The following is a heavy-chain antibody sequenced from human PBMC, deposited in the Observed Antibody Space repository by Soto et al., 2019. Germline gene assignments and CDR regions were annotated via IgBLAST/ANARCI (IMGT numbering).Heavy chain of an antibody. D-gene: IGHD1-7*01. V-gene: IGHV4-34*01. J-gene: IGHJ6*02. CDR2: INHSGST. CDR1: GGSFSGYY. Sequence: QVQLQQWGAGLLKPSETLSLTCAVYGGSFSGYYWSWIRQPPGKGLEWIGEINHSGSTNYNPSLKSRVTISVDTSKNQFSLKLSSVTAADTAVYYCARGLGNFQKCYGMDVWGQGTTVTVSS. CDR3: ARGLGNFQKCYGMDV.